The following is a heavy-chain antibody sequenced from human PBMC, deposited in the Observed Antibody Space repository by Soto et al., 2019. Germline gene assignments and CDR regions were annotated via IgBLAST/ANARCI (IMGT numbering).Heavy chain of an antibody. Sequence: SETLSLTCTVSGGSISSGDYYWSWIRQPPGKGLEWIGYIFNSGTTYYNPSLGTRLSMSVDTSKNQFSLNLTSVTAADAAVYYCAKATMNFYDRSGYYFDDWGQGTPVTVSS. J-gene: IGHJ4*02. D-gene: IGHD3-22*01. V-gene: IGHV4-31*03. CDR1: GGSISSGDYY. CDR2: IFNSGTT. CDR3: AKATMNFYDRSGYYFDD.